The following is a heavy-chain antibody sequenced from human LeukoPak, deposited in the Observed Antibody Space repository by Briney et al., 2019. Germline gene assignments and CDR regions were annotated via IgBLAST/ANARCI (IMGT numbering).Heavy chain of an antibody. D-gene: IGHD1-26*01. Sequence: SETLSLTCTVPGGSMRNYYWTWIRQTPGKGLEWIGYVYHTGSTSYNPSIKSRVTISLDTSKNQFSLRLSSVAAADTAVYYCARQVGGSRFPDWGQGTLVTVSS. V-gene: IGHV4-59*08. CDR2: VYHTGST. CDR1: GGSMRNYY. J-gene: IGHJ4*02. CDR3: ARQVGGSRFPD.